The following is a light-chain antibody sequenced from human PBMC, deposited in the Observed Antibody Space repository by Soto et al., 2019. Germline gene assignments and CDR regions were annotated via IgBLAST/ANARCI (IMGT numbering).Light chain of an antibody. CDR1: QSVSSD. CDR3: QQYTNWPPWT. CDR2: AAS. J-gene: IGKJ1*01. Sequence: EIVVTQSPATLFVSPGERATLSCRASQSVSSDLAWYQQKPGQAPRLLIYAASNRATGIPARFSGSGSGTEFTLTISSLQSEDFAVYYCQQYTNWPPWTFGQGTKVEIK. V-gene: IGKV3-15*01.